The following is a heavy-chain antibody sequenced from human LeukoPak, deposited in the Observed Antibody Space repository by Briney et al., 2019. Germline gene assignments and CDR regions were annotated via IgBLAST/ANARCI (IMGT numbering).Heavy chain of an antibody. J-gene: IGHJ6*02. CDR1: GYTFTSYD. CDR2: MNPNSGNT. V-gene: IGHV1-8*01. CDR3: ARLSGATEYYYYYYGMDV. D-gene: IGHD1-26*01. Sequence: ASVKVSCKASGYTFTSYDINWVRQATGQGLEWMGWMNPNSGNTGYAQKFQGRVTMTRNTSINTAYMELSSLRSEDTAVYYCARLSGATEYYYYYYGMDVWGQGTTVTVSS.